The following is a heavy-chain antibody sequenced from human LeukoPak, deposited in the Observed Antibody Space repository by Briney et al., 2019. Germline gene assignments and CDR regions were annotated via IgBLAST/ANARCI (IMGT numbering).Heavy chain of an antibody. D-gene: IGHD6-13*01. CDR1: GFTFSSYG. CDR2: ISYDGSNK. J-gene: IGHJ4*02. CDR3: AKDLVAAAGTTFDY. Sequence: GGSLRLSCAASGFTFSSYGMHWVRQAPGKGLEWVAVISYDGSNKYYADSVKGRFTISRDNSKNTLYLQMNSLRAEDTAVYYRAKDLVAAAGTTFDYWGQGTLVTVSS. V-gene: IGHV3-30*18.